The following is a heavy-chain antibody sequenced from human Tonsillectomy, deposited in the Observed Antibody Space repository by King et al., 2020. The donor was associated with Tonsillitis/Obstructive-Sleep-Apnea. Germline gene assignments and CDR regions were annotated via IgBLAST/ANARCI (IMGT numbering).Heavy chain of an antibody. Sequence: QLQESGPGLVKPSETLSLTCTVSGGSISSHYWSWIRLPPGKGLEWIGDIYYSGSTNYNPSLRRRVSKSIDTSKQQFSLKLSSVTAADTAVYYCARRNWNDDVDYWGQGTLVTVSS. CDR1: GGSISSHY. V-gene: IGHV4-59*11. J-gene: IGHJ4*02. D-gene: IGHD1-20*01. CDR3: ARRNWNDDVDY. CDR2: IYYSGST.